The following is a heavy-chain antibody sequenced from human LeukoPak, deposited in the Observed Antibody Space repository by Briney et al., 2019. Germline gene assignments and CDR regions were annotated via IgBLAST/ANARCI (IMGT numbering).Heavy chain of an antibody. D-gene: IGHD2-2*01. J-gene: IGHJ4*02. CDR2: INPSGGST. CDR1: GYTFTSYY. Sequence: ASVKVSCKASGYTFTSYYMHWVRQAPGQGLEWMGIINPSGGSTGYAQKFQGRVTMTRDMSTSTVYMELSSLRSEDTAVYYCARDPRTYCSSTSCPFGFDYWGQGTLVTVSS. V-gene: IGHV1-46*01. CDR3: ARDPRTYCSSTSCPFGFDY.